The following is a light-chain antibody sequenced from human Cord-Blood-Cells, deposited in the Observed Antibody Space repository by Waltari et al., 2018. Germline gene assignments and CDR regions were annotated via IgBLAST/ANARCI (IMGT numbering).Light chain of an antibody. Sequence: DIVMTQSPDSLAVSLGERATINCKSSQSVLYSSNNKNYFAWYQQKPGQPPKLLIYWASTRESGVPDRFSGSGSGTDFTLTISSLQAEDVAVYYCQQYYRTPPTFGGGTKVEIK. CDR1: QSVLYSSNNKNY. CDR2: WAS. CDR3: QQYYRTPPT. V-gene: IGKV4-1*01. J-gene: IGKJ4*01.